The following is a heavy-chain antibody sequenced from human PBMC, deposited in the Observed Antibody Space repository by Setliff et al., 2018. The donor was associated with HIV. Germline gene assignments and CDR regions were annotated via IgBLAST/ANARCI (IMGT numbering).Heavy chain of an antibody. V-gene: IGHV4-30-2*01. CDR2: IYHSGST. CDR1: GGSISSGGYS. D-gene: IGHD3-10*01. Sequence: PSETLSLTCAVSGGSISSGGYSWSWIRQPQGKGLEWIGYIYHSGSTYYNPTLKSLVTISIDRSKNQFSLKLSSVTAADTDVYYWASSTCYYGSGKGGGWFDPWGQGTLVTVSS. J-gene: IGHJ5*02. CDR3: ASSTCYYGSGKGGGWFDP.